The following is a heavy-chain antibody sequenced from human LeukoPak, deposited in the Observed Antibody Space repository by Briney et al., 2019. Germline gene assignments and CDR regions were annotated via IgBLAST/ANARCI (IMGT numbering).Heavy chain of an antibody. V-gene: IGHV3-23*01. CDR1: GFTFSTSP. Sequence: GGSLRLSCVASGFTFSTSPMSWVRQAPGKGLEWVSGINSDATDTPYADSVEGRFAISRDNSKNTVYLQMNSLTAEDTAVYYCAEKNSGPQPFDYWGQGTLVTVSS. CDR2: INSDATDT. D-gene: IGHD4-23*01. J-gene: IGHJ4*02. CDR3: AEKNSGPQPFDY.